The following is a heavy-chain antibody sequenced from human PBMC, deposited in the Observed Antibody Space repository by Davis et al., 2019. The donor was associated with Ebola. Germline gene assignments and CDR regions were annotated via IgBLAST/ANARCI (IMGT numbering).Heavy chain of an antibody. D-gene: IGHD3-22*01. J-gene: IGHJ4*02. CDR1: GFGFRSYN. CDR2: ISSSSTYI. CDR3: ARDNYYDSSTRTGGLDY. V-gene: IGHV3-21*04. Sequence: GESLKISCAASGFGFRSYNMNWVRQAPGKGLEWVASISSSSTYIYYADSVKGRFVISRDNAENSLYLHMNSLTADDTAVYYCARDNYYDSSTRTGGLDYWGQGTLVTVSS.